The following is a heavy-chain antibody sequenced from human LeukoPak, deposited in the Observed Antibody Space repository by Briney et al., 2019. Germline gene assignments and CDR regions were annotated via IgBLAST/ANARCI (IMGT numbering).Heavy chain of an antibody. V-gene: IGHV4-34*01. CDR3: ARGGID. D-gene: IGHD1-1*01. J-gene: IGHJ4*02. Sequence: SETLSLTCAVYGGSFSGYYWSWIRQPPGKGLEWIWEINHSGSTNYNPSLKSRVTISVDTSKNQFSLKLSSVTAADTAVYYCARGGIDWGQGTLVTVSS. CDR1: GGSFSGYY. CDR2: INHSGST.